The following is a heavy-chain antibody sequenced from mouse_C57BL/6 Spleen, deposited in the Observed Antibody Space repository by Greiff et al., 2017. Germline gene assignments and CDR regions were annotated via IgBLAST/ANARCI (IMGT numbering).Heavy chain of an antibody. CDR1: GFTFSSYA. Sequence: EVKLQESGGGLVKPGGSLKLSCAASGFTFSSYAMSWVRQTPEKRLEWVATISDGGSYTYYPDNVKGRFTISRDNAKNNLYLQMSHLKSEDTAMYYCASLLLPSGFAYWGQGTLVTVSA. CDR3: ASLLLPSGFAY. V-gene: IGHV5-4*03. D-gene: IGHD1-1*01. CDR2: ISDGGSYT. J-gene: IGHJ3*01.